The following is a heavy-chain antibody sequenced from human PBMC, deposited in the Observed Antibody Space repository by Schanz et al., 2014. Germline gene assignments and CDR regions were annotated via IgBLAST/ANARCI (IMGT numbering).Heavy chain of an antibody. J-gene: IGHJ3*02. Sequence: QVQLVQSGPEVKKPGSSVKVSCKLSGGTFSSYTISWMRQAPGQGLEWMGKIIPVLAIADYAQKFQGRVTMTTDTSTGTAYMELRSLRSDDTALYYCTRGGYSYALSAFDIWGQGTMVTVSS. CDR1: GGTFSSYT. CDR2: IIPVLAIA. D-gene: IGHD5-18*01. CDR3: TRGGYSYALSAFDI. V-gene: IGHV1-69*02.